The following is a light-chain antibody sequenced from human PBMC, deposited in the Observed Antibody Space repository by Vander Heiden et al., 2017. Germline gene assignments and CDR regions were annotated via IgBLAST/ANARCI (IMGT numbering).Light chain of an antibody. J-gene: IGKJ2*01. V-gene: IGKV1-5*03. CDR3: QQYNSYGYT. Sequence: DIQMTQSPSTLSASVGDRVTITCRASQSISSWLAWYQQKPGKAPKLLIYKASSLESGVPSRFSGSGSGTEFTLTISSLQPDDFATYHCQQYNSYGYTFGQGTKLEIK. CDR2: KAS. CDR1: QSISSW.